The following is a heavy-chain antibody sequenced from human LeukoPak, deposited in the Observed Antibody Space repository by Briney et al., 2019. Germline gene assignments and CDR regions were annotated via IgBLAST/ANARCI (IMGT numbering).Heavy chain of an antibody. CDR1: GYSISSGYY. V-gene: IGHV4-38-2*01. CDR3: ARDKDDYVWGTYRW. J-gene: IGHJ4*02. CDR2: IYHTDST. D-gene: IGHD3-16*02. Sequence: SETLSLTCAVSGYSISSGYYWGWVRQAPGKGLEWIGSIYHTDSTDYNPSLKSRLTISVDMSKNQFSLNLRSVTAADTAVYYCARDKDDYVWGTYRWWGQGMLVTVSS.